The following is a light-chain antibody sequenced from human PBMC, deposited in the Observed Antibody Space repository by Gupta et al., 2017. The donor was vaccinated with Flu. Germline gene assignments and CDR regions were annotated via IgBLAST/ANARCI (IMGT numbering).Light chain of an antibody. J-gene: IGKJ4*01. Sequence: RLIYGASTRGAGVPARFSGSGFGRDVTLSISSRQPEDFAVYYCQQNNNRPQLTFGGGTTVEVK. V-gene: IGKV3D-15*01. CDR2: GAS. CDR3: QQNNNRPQLT.